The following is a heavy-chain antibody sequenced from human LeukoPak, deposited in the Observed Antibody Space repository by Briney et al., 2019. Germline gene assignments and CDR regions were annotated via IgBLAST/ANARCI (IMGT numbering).Heavy chain of an antibody. V-gene: IGHV3-23*01. CDR1: GFTFSSYA. CDR2: ISGSGGST. D-gene: IGHD3-22*01. Sequence: GGSLRLSCAASGFTFSSYAMSWVRQAPGKGLEWVSAISGSGGSTYYADSVKGRFTISRDNSKNTLYLQMNSLRAEDTAVYHCAKSSTHHYYDSSGYLDYWGQGTLVTVSS. J-gene: IGHJ4*02. CDR3: AKSSTHHYYDSSGYLDY.